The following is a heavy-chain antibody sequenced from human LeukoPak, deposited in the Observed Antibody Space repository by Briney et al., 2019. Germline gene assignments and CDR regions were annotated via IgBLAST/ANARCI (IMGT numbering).Heavy chain of an antibody. J-gene: IGHJ2*01. D-gene: IGHD6-19*01. V-gene: IGHV4-39*07. CDR2: IYYSGST. CDR1: GGSISSGSYY. CDR3: ARVATSPLRGAGTHWYFDL. Sequence: NPSQTLSLTCTVSGGSISSGSYYWGWIRQPPGKGLEWIGSIYYSGSTYYNPSLKSRVTISVDTSKNQFSLKLSSVTAADTAVYYCARVATSPLRGAGTHWYFDLWGRGTLVTVSS.